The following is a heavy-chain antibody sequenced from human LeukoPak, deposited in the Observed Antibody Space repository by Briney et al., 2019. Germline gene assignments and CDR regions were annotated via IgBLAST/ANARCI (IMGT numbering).Heavy chain of an antibody. Sequence: GGSLRLSCAASGFTFSSYSMNWVRQAPGKGLEWVSSISSSSSYIYYADSVKGRFTISRDNAKNSLYLQMNSLKTEDTAVYYCAKEKGGSYPFPADYWGQGTLVTVSS. CDR3: AKEKGGSYPFPADY. D-gene: IGHD1-26*01. CDR2: ISSSSSYI. V-gene: IGHV3-21*03. J-gene: IGHJ4*02. CDR1: GFTFSSYS.